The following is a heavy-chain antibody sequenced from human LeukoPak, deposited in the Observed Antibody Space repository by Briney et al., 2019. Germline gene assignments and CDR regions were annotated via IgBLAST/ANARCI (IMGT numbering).Heavy chain of an antibody. V-gene: IGHV3-7*01. Sequence: PGGSLRLSCVASGFTFSSYWMSWVRQAPGKGPEWVASIKQDGSEKFYVDSVKGRFTISKDNTENSLSLQMNSLRAEDTAVYYCAREDHSKYEYWGQGTLVTVSS. CDR3: AREDHSKYEY. CDR1: GFTFSSYW. J-gene: IGHJ4*02. D-gene: IGHD4-11*01. CDR2: IKQDGSEK.